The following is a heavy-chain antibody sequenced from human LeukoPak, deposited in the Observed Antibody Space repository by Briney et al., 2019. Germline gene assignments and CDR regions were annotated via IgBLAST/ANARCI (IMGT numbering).Heavy chain of an antibody. Sequence: SETLSLTCTVSSGSISTYYWSWIRQPPGKGLEWIGYIHYSGSTNYNPSLKSRVTISVDTSKNQFSLKLSSVTAADTAVYYCARALNTVTHFDYWGQGTLVTVSS. CDR3: ARALNTVTHFDY. J-gene: IGHJ4*02. V-gene: IGHV4-59*01. CDR2: IHYSGST. CDR1: SGSISTYY. D-gene: IGHD4-17*01.